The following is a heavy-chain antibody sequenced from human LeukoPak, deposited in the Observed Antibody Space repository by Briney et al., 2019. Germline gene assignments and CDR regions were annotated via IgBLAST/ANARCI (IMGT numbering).Heavy chain of an antibody. J-gene: IGHJ3*02. D-gene: IGHD3-3*01. Sequence: GGSLRLSCAVSGFTFDDHGMSWVRQAPGKGQEWVSGINWNGGSTGYADSVKGRFTISRDNAKNSLYLQMNSLRAEDTALYHCARAVYYDFWSGSPDDAFDIWGQGTMVTVSS. V-gene: IGHV3-20*01. CDR2: INWNGGST. CDR1: GFTFDDHG. CDR3: ARAVYYDFWSGSPDDAFDI.